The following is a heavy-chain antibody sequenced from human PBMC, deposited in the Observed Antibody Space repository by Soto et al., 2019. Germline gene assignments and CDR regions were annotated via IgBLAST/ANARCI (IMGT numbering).Heavy chain of an antibody. CDR3: VKMAFNYYDSSGYLRSFDY. CDR2: ISYDGSNK. CDR1: GFTFSSYG. V-gene: IGHV3-30*18. Sequence: QVQLVESGGGVVQPGRSLRLSCAASGFTFSSYGMHWVRQAPGKGLEWVAVISYDGSNKYYADSVKGRFTISRDNSKNTLYLQMNSLRAEDTAVYYCVKMAFNYYDSSGYLRSFDYWGQGTLVTVSS. J-gene: IGHJ4*02. D-gene: IGHD3-22*01.